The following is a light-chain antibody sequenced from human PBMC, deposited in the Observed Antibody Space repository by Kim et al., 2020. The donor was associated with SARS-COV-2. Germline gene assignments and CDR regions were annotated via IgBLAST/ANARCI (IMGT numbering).Light chain of an antibody. V-gene: IGKV1-17*01. CDR3: LQHSTYPIT. J-gene: IGKJ5*01. Sequence: ASVGDRVTITCRASQDIRNDLGWYQKNPGRAPKRLIYGASSLQSGVPSRFSGSGSGTELTLTISSVQPEDFATYFCLQHSTYPITFGQGTRLEIK. CDR2: GAS. CDR1: QDIRND.